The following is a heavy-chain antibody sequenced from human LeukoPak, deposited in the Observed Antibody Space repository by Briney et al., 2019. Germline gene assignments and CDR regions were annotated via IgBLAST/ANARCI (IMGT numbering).Heavy chain of an antibody. J-gene: IGHJ4*02. D-gene: IGHD3-10*01. CDR1: GFTFSHYA. CDR2: IGTTGGST. Sequence: PGGSLRLSCSASGFTFSHYAMHWVRQAAGKGLEYVSAIGTTGGSTYYADSVKGRFTISRENSQNTLYLQMSSLRAEDTAVYYCVNTHGSGSYNNWGQGTLVTVSS. CDR3: VNTHGSGSYNN. V-gene: IGHV3-64D*06.